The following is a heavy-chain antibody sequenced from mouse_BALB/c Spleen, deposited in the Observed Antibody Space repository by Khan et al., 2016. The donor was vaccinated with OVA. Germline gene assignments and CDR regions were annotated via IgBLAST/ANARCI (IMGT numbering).Heavy chain of an antibody. CDR2: IDPFNGDT. CDR3: ARHGYVPWVAY. Sequence: VQLQQSGPELMKPGTSVKISCKASGYSFTSYYIHWVKQSHGKSLQWIGYIDPFNGDTTYNQKFKGKATLTVDKSSSTAYMHLSSLTSEDSAVYYCARHGYVPWVAYWGQGTLVTVSA. CDR1: GYSFTSYY. D-gene: IGHD2-2*01. J-gene: IGHJ3*01. V-gene: IGHV1-31*01.